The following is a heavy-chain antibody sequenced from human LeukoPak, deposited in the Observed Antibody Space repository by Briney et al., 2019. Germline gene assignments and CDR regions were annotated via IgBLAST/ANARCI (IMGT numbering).Heavy chain of an antibody. CDR3: ARSVASYYYDSNGYPKPLFDY. CDR1: GGSFSGYY. CDR2: INHSGST. J-gene: IGHJ4*02. Sequence: SETLSLTCAVYGGSFSGYYWSWIRQPPGKGLEWIGEINHSGSTNYNPSLKSRVTISVDTSKNQFSLKLSSVTAADTAVYYCARSVASYYYDSNGYPKPLFDYWGQGTLVTVSS. V-gene: IGHV4-34*01. D-gene: IGHD3-22*01.